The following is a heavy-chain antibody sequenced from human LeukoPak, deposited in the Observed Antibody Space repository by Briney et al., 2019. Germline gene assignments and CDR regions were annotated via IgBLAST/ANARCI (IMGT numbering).Heavy chain of an antibody. D-gene: IGHD4-17*01. V-gene: IGHV3-23*01. J-gene: IGHJ5*02. CDR1: GFTFVSYA. Sequence: GGSLRLSCAASGFTFVSYAMTWVRQAPGKGLEWVSAISSSGVSTYYADSVKGRFSISRDNSKNTLYLQMNSLRAEDTAIYYCAKTSVTTWIDPWGQGTLVTVSS. CDR2: ISSSGVST. CDR3: AKTSVTTWIDP.